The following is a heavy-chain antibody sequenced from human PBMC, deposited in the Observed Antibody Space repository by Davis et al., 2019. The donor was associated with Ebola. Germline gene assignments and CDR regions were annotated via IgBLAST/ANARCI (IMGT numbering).Heavy chain of an antibody. CDR2: IYPRDSDT. J-gene: IGHJ3*02. V-gene: IGHV5-51*01. CDR3: ARPILGLKDAFDI. Sequence: GESLKISCKGSGYSFTNYWIGWVRQMPGKGLEWMGIIYPRDSDTRYSPSFQGRVTISADKSISTAYLQWSSLKASDTAMYYCARPILGLKDAFDIWGQGTMVTVSS. CDR1: GYSFTNYW. D-gene: IGHD3-3*01.